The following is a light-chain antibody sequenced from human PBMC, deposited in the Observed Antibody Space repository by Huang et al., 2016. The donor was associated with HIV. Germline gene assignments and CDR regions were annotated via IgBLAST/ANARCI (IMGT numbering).Light chain of an antibody. J-gene: IGKJ2*01. CDR1: QTVYSN. V-gene: IGKV3D-15*01. CDR2: GAS. Sequence: EIVMTQSPATLSVSPGERATLSCRASQTVYSNLAWYQQKPGQDPRLLLYGASTRATGIPARCSGSGSGTEFTLTISSLQSEDFAVYYCQQSNNWPPYTFGQGTKLEIK. CDR3: QQSNNWPPYT.